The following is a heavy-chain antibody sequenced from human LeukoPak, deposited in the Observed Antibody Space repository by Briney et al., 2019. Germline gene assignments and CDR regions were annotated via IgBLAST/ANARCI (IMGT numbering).Heavy chain of an antibody. D-gene: IGHD6-19*01. CDR1: GFSFNSFE. CDR2: ISSSGSTI. V-gene: IGHV3-48*03. CDR3: ARGWYNSGYYCDY. Sequence: GGSLRLSCAASGFSFNSFEMSWVRQAPGKGLEWVSYISSSGSTIYYADSVKGRFTISRDNAKNSLYLQMNSLRAEDTAVYYCARGWYNSGYYCDYWGQGTLVTVSA. J-gene: IGHJ4*02.